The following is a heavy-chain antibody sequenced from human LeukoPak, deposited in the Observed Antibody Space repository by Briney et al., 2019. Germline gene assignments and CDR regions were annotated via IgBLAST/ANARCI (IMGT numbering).Heavy chain of an antibody. D-gene: IGHD2-8*01. CDR2: IHYSGST. J-gene: IGHJ4*02. V-gene: IGHV4-59*11. CDR1: GGSMSYHY. Sequence: SETLSLTCTVSGGSMSYHYWSWIRQPPGKGLEWIGYIHYSGSTNYNSSLKSRVSISVDTSKNQFSLKLSSVTAAGTAVYYCARDRLYYFDHWGQGTLVPVSS. CDR3: ARDRLYYFDH.